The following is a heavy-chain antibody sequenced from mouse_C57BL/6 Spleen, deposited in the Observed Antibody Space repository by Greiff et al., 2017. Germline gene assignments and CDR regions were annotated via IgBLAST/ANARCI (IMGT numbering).Heavy chain of an antibody. CDR2: IDPENGDT. Sequence: EVQLQQSGAELVRPGASVKLSCTASGFNIKDDYMHWVKQRPEQGLEWIGWIDPENGDTEYASKFQGKATITADTSSNTAYLQLSSLTSEDTAVYYCTTTTVVACDYWGQGTTRTVSS. V-gene: IGHV14-4*01. J-gene: IGHJ2*01. D-gene: IGHD1-1*01. CDR3: TTTTVVACDY. CDR1: GFNIKDDY.